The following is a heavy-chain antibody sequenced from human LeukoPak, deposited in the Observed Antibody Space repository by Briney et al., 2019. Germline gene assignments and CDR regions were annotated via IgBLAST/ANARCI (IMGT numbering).Heavy chain of an antibody. CDR3: AREVVIFPDYYYYGMDV. J-gene: IGHJ6*02. V-gene: IGHV3-11*01. CDR2: ISRSGDTL. CDR1: GFTFRDYY. Sequence: PGGSLRLSCAASGFTFRDYYMTWIRQAPGKGLEWISYISRSGDTLYYAESVEGRFTISRDNAKNSLYLQMNSLRAEDTAVYYCAREVVIFPDYYYYGMDVWGQGTTVTVSS. D-gene: IGHD3-9*01.